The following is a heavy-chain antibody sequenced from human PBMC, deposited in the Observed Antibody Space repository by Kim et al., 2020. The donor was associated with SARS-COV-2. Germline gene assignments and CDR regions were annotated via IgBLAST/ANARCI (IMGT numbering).Heavy chain of an antibody. J-gene: IGHJ6*02. CDR1: GFRFSSYA. V-gene: IGHV3-23*03. Sequence: GGSLRLSCEASGFRFSSYAMSWVRQVPGKGLEWVSILYTDGSSTYYADSVKGRFTISRDNSKSTLYLQMNSLRAEDSAVYYCVKDISSTPLSGWYKAPYYAFDMDDWGQGTTVTVSS. D-gene: IGHD6-19*01. CDR3: VKDISSTPLSGWYKAPYYAFDMDD. CDR2: LYTDGSST.